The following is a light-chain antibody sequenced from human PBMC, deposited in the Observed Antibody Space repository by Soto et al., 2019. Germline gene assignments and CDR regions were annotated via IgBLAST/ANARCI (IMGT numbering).Light chain of an antibody. CDR3: QTWGSSIVV. CDR1: SGHSNYA. Sequence: QPVLTQSPSASASLGASVKLTCTLSSGHSNYAIAWHQQQSEKGPRYLMKLNSDGSHSKGDGIPDRFSGSSSGAERYLTISCLQSEDEADYYCQTWGSSIVVFGGGTKLTVL. CDR2: LNSDGSH. J-gene: IGLJ2*01. V-gene: IGLV4-69*01.